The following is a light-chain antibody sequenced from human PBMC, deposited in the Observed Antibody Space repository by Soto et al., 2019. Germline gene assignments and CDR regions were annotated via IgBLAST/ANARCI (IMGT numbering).Light chain of an antibody. Sequence: QSVLTQPPSASGSFGQSVTISCTGTSSDVGGYNYVSWYQQHPGKAPKLMIYEVSERPSGVPDRFSGSKPGNTASLTVSGLQADDEADYYCSSYSGTNYHYVFGTGTKLTVL. CDR2: EVS. V-gene: IGLV2-8*01. J-gene: IGLJ1*01. CDR1: SSDVGGYNY. CDR3: SSYSGTNYHYV.